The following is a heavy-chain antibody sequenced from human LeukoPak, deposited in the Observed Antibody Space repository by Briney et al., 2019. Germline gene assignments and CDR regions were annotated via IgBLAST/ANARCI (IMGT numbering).Heavy chain of an antibody. CDR1: GSTFSTYS. D-gene: IGHD6-19*01. J-gene: IGHJ4*02. CDR3: ATDGRSSGWYGFDY. V-gene: IGHV3-21*01. Sequence: GGSLRLSCAASGSTFSTYSMNWVRQAPGKGLEWVSSITSPVGHIYYADSLKGRITISRDNARSSLYLQMNSLRAEDTAVYYCATDGRSSGWYGFDYWGQGTLVTVSS. CDR2: ITSPVGHI.